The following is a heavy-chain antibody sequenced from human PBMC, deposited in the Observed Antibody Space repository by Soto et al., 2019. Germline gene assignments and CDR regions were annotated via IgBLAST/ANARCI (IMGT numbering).Heavy chain of an antibody. J-gene: IGHJ4*02. V-gene: IGHV3-48*01. CDR1: GFTFSSYS. D-gene: IGHD3-10*01. Sequence: EVQLVESGGGLVQPGGSLRLSCAASGFTFSSYSMNWVRQAPGKGLEWVSYISSSSRSIYYADSVKGRFTISRDNAKNSLYLHLNSLRAGDTAVYFCTRWQITMVRGPLDYWGQGTLVTVSS. CDR3: TRWQITMVRGPLDY. CDR2: ISSSSRSI.